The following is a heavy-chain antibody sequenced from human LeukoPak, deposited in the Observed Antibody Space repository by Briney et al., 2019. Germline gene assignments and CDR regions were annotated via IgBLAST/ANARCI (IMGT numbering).Heavy chain of an antibody. CDR2: RKQDGSAQ. CDR3: ATDNYGWGSHDS. D-gene: IGHD3-10*01. Sequence: GGSLRLSCAASGFILSPYWMTWVRQAPGKGLEWVANRKQDGSAQHYVDSVKGRFTISRDNAKNSLYLQMNSLRVEDTAVYYCATDNYGWGSHDSWGQGTLVTVSS. V-gene: IGHV3-7*01. CDR1: GFILSPYW. J-gene: IGHJ5*01.